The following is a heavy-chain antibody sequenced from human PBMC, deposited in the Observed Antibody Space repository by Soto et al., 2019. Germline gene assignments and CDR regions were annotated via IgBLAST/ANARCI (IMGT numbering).Heavy chain of an antibody. CDR3: AKSHEQLVGYYFDY. J-gene: IGHJ4*02. CDR2: ISWNSGSI. Sequence: GGSLRLSCAASGFTFISYAMNWVRQATGKGLEWVSAISWNSGSICYADSVKGRFTISRDNAKNSLYLQMNSLRAEDTALYYCAKSHEQLVGYYFDYWGQGTLVTVSS. CDR1: GFTFISYA. V-gene: IGHV3-9*01. D-gene: IGHD6-6*01.